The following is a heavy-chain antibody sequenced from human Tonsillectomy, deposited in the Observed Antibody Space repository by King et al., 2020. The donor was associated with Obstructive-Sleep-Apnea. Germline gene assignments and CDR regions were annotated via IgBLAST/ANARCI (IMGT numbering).Heavy chain of an antibody. V-gene: IGHV4-59*01. J-gene: IGHJ2*01. CDR3: ARTLSIAAAGTGWYFDL. Sequence: VQLQESGPGLVKPSETLSLTCTVSGGSISSYYLSWIRQPPGKGLEWIGDIYYSGSTNYNPSLKSRVTISVDTSKNQFSLKLSSVTAADTAVYYCARTLSIAAAGTGWYFDLWGRGTLVTVSS. CDR2: IYYSGST. CDR1: GGSISSYY. D-gene: IGHD6-13*01.